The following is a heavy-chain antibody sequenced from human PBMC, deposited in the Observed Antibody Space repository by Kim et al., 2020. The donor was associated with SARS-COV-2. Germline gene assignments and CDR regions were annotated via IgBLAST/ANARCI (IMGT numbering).Heavy chain of an antibody. CDR2: T. V-gene: IGHV4-30-4*05. CDR3: ARGYGIFYGMDV. Sequence: TYDNPSPKGRVTISVDTAKNQFSLTLSAVTAADTAVYFCARGYGIFYGMDVWGQGTTVTVSS. D-gene: IGHD6-13*01. J-gene: IGHJ6*02.